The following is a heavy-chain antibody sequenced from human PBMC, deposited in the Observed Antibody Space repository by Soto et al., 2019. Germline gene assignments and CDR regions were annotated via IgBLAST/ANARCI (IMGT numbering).Heavy chain of an antibody. Sequence: QVQLQESGPGLVRPSQTLSLTCSVSGASIQNGGYFWSWIRQSPGKGLEWIGHILNSGSPYNNPSLGSRVTISADTSMNQFSLALTSVTAADTAMYYCAEGPTAEKVDSWGQGILVTVSS. CDR3: AEGPTAEKVDS. J-gene: IGHJ4*02. V-gene: IGHV4-30-4*01. CDR1: GASIQNGGYF. CDR2: ILNSGSP.